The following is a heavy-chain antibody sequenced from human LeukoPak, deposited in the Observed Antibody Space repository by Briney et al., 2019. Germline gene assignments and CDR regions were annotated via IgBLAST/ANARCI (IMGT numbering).Heavy chain of an antibody. CDR2: FDPEDGET. Sequence: ASVKVSCTVSGYTLTELSMHWVRQAPGKGLEWMGGFDPEDGETIYAQKFQGRVTMTEDTSTDTAYMELSSLRSEDTAVYYCATENSGSYYSNYWGQGTLVTVSS. J-gene: IGHJ4*02. CDR1: GYTLTELS. V-gene: IGHV1-24*01. CDR3: ATENSGSYYSNY. D-gene: IGHD1-26*01.